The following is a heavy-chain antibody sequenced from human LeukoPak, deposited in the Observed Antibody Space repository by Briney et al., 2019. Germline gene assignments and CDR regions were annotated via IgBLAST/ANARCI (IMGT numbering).Heavy chain of an antibody. CDR2: ISSSSSYI. CDR1: GFTFSSYS. Sequence: PGGSLRLSCAASGFTFSSYSMNWVRQAPGKGLEWVSSISSSSSYIYYADPVKGRFTISRDNAKNSLYLQMNSLRAEDTAVYYCARDNNVVVVAANTGFDYWGQGTLVTVSS. J-gene: IGHJ4*02. D-gene: IGHD2-15*01. V-gene: IGHV3-21*01. CDR3: ARDNNVVVVAANTGFDY.